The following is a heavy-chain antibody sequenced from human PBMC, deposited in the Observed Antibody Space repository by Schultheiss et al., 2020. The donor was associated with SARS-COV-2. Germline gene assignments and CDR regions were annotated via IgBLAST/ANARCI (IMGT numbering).Heavy chain of an antibody. J-gene: IGHJ6*02. CDR1: GGSISSGDYY. CDR3: ARDGRGYAYYYGMDV. V-gene: IGHV4-30-4*01. CDR2: IYYSGST. Sequence: SQTLSLTCTVSGGSISSGDYYWSWIRQPPGKGLEWIGYIYYSGSTYYNPSLKSRVTISVDTSKNQFSLKLSSVTAADTAVYYCARDGRGYAYYYGMDVWGQGTTVTVFS. D-gene: IGHD5-12*01.